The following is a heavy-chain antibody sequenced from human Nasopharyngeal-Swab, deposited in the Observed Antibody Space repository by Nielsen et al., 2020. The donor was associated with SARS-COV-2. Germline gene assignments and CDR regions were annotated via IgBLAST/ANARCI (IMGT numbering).Heavy chain of an antibody. Sequence: GESLKISCAASGFTFSSYAMSWVRQAPGKGLEWVSVIYSGGSSTYYADSVKGRFTISRDNSKNTLYLQMNSLRAEDTAVYYCAKGEWLPSYYFDYWGQGTLVTASS. J-gene: IGHJ4*02. CDR2: IYSGGSST. V-gene: IGHV3-23*03. CDR1: GFTFSSYA. CDR3: AKGEWLPSYYFDY. D-gene: IGHD6-19*01.